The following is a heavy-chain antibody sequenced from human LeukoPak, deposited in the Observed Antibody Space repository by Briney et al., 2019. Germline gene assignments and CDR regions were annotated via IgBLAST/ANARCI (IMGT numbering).Heavy chain of an antibody. Sequence: ASVKVSCKASGYTFTSYDINWVRQAPGQGLEWMGIINPSGGSTSYAQKFQGRVTMTRDTSTSTVYMELSSLRSEDTAVYYCARVPRGGYNCDYWGQGTLVTVSS. CDR2: INPSGGST. CDR3: ARVPRGGYNCDY. CDR1: GYTFTSYD. D-gene: IGHD5-24*01. V-gene: IGHV1-46*01. J-gene: IGHJ4*02.